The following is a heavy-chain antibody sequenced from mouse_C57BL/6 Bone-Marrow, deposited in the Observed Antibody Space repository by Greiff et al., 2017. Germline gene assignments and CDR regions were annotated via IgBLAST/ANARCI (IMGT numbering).Heavy chain of an antibody. CDR2: VNPGRGGT. D-gene: IGHD1-1*01. Sequence: QVQLQQSGAELVRPGTSVKVSCKASGYAFTNYLIEWVKQRPGQGLEWIGVVNPGRGGTNYNEKFKGKATLTADTSSSTAYMQLSSLTSEDSAVYFCARPAVARNYCDYWGQGTTLTVSS. J-gene: IGHJ2*01. CDR3: ARPAVARNYCDY. V-gene: IGHV1-54*01. CDR1: GYAFTNYL.